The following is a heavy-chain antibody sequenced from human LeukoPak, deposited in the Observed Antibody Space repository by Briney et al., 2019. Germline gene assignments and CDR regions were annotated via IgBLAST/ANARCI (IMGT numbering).Heavy chain of an antibody. CDR2: INAGNGNT. CDR1: GYTFTSYA. CDR3: AYSRDGYNYRNGWFDP. D-gene: IGHD5-24*01. V-gene: IGHV1-3*01. J-gene: IGHJ5*02. Sequence: ASVTVSCTASGYTFTSYAMHWVRQAPGQRLEWMGWINAGNGNTKYSQKFQGRVTITRDTSASTAYMELSSLRSEDTAVYYCAYSRDGYNYRNGWFDPWGQGTLVTVSS.